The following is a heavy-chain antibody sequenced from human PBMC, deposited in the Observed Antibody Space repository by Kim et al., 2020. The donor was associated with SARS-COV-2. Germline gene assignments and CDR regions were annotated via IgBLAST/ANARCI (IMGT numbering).Heavy chain of an antibody. V-gene: IGHV3-23*01. CDR3: AKSRGGPNTAFDI. D-gene: IGHD2-8*01. Sequence: SADSGKGLFTISRYNSKNTMYLQMNSLGPENTALYSCAKSRGGPNTAFDIWGQGTMVTVSS. J-gene: IGHJ3*02.